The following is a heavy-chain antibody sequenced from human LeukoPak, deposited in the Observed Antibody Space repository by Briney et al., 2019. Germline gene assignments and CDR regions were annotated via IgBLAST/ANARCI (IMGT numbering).Heavy chain of an antibody. CDR2: IKDGGTTT. D-gene: IGHD5-12*01. J-gene: IGHJ4*02. CDR3: TTIRPGY. Sequence: GGSLSLSCAASGFTFSSYWIHWVRQVPGKGLVWVARIKDGGTTTDYADSVKGRFTISRDDAKNTLYLQMNSLRAEDTAVYYCTTIRPGYWGQGTLVTVSP. V-gene: IGHV3-74*01. CDR1: GFTFSSYW.